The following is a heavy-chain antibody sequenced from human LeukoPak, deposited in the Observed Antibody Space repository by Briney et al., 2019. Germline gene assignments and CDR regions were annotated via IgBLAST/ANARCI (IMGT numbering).Heavy chain of an antibody. CDR2: INPNSGGT. D-gene: IGHD3-22*01. V-gene: IGHV1-2*02. CDR3: ARGVTYYYDSSGYYYPANEYFQH. CDR1: GYTFTGYY. Sequence: ASVKVSCKASGYTFTGYYMHWVRQAPGQGLEWMGWINPNSGGTNYAQKFQGRVTMTRDTSISTAYMELSSLRSEDTAVYYCARGVTYYYDSSGYYYPANEYFQHWGQGTLVTVSS. J-gene: IGHJ1*01.